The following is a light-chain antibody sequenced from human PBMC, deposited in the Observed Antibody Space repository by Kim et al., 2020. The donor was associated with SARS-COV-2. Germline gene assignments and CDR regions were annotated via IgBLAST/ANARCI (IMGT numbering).Light chain of an antibody. Sequence: SSELTQDPAVSVALGQIVRITCRGDSLRSYYAGWYQQKPGQAPLLVIYGKNNRPSGIPDRFSGSRSGNTASLTITGAQAEDEADYYCNSRDNSGNHVFGTGTKVTVL. CDR3: NSRDNSGNHV. J-gene: IGLJ1*01. CDR2: GKN. V-gene: IGLV3-19*01. CDR1: SLRSYY.